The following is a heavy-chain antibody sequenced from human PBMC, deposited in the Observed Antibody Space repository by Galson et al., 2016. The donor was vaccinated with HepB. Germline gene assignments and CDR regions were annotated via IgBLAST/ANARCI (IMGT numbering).Heavy chain of an antibody. J-gene: IGHJ4*02. CDR1: GFSLSTLGG. CDR3: AHFDFGSGSLDC. V-gene: IGHV2-5*01. Sequence: PALVKPTQTLTLTCTLSGFSLSTLGGVGWIRQPPGKALEWLALIYWNDGRRYSPSLKSRLTITKDTSKNLVVLTMTDVDPVDTATYYCAHFDFGSGSLDCWGQGTLVAVSS. CDR2: IYWNDGR. D-gene: IGHD3-10*01.